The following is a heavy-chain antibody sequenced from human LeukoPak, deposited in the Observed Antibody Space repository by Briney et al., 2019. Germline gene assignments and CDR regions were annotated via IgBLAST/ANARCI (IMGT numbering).Heavy chain of an antibody. J-gene: IGHJ1*01. Sequence: GGSLRLSCAASGSTFSSYAMSWVRQAPGKGLEWVSAISGSGGSTYYADSVKGRFTISRDNSKNTLYLQMNSLRAEDTAVYYCAKDPPGIAVAGPEYFQHWGQGTLVTVSS. D-gene: IGHD6-19*01. CDR1: GSTFSSYA. V-gene: IGHV3-23*01. CDR3: AKDPPGIAVAGPEYFQH. CDR2: ISGSGGST.